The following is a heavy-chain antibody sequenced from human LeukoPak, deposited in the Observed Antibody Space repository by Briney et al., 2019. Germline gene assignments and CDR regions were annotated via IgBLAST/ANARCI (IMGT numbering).Heavy chain of an antibody. V-gene: IGHV3-21*01. J-gene: IGHJ5*02. CDR1: GFTFSSYS. Sequence: PGGSLRLSCAASGFTFSSYSMNWVRQAPGKGLEWVSSISGSSSYIYYADSVKGRFTISRDNAKNSLYLQMNSLRAEDTAVYYCARDALGSGSYYEDNNWFDPWGQGTLVTVSS. D-gene: IGHD3-10*01. CDR2: ISGSSSYI. CDR3: ARDALGSGSYYEDNNWFDP.